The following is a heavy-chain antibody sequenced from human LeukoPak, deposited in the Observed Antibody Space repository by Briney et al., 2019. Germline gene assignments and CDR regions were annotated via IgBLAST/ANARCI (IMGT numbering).Heavy chain of an antibody. D-gene: IGHD3-22*01. CDR1: GGSISAYY. J-gene: IGHJ4*02. CDR3: ARDLRDSSGYWTFDY. V-gene: IGHV4-59*01. CDR2: IYYSGIT. Sequence: SETLSLTCTVAGGSISAYYWNWIRQPPGKGLEWIGYIYYSGITNYNPSLKSRVTISVDTSKNQFSLKLSSVTAEDTAVYYCARDLRDSSGYWTFDYWGQGTLVTVSS.